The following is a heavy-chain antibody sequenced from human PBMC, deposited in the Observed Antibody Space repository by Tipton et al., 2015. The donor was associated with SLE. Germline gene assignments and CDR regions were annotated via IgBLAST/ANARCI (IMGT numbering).Heavy chain of an antibody. J-gene: IGHJ4*02. V-gene: IGHV4-61*09. D-gene: IGHD2-15*01. CDR2: IHTSGTT. CDR3: ARLSVYCRGGYCYSLGY. Sequence: TLSLTCTVSGVSIRTGPYFWTWIRQPAGKGLEWIGHIHTSGTTYYNPSLKSRVTISRDKSKNQFSLNLSSVTAADTAVYYCARLSVYCRGGYCYSLGYWGQGTHVTVSS. CDR1: GVSIRTGPYF.